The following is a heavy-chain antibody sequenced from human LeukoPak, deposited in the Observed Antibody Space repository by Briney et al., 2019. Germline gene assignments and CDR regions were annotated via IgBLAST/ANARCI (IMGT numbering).Heavy chain of an antibody. Sequence: ASVKVSCTASGYTFTGYYMHWVRQAPGQGLEWMGWINPNSGGTNYAQKFQGGVTMTRDTSISTAYMELSRLRSDDTAVYYCARVSCSSTSCSKNDYWGQGTLVTVSS. J-gene: IGHJ4*02. CDR3: ARVSCSSTSCSKNDY. CDR1: GYTFTGYY. V-gene: IGHV1-2*02. D-gene: IGHD2-2*01. CDR2: INPNSGGT.